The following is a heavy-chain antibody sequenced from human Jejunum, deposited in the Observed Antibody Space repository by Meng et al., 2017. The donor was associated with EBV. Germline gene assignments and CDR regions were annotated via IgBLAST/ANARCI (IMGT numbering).Heavy chain of an antibody. V-gene: IGHV1-46*01. D-gene: IGHD6-13*01. CDR2: VNPSPVDT. Sequence: QVNRGPSGAEVKTPGASVKISCKTSVYTFTNYYMHCVRQAPGQGLEWVGMVNPSPVDTNYARKFQGRVTMTSDTSTSTVHMELNSLKSDDTAVYYCARGLDSSTPGTDWGQGTLVTVSS. CDR1: VYTFTNYY. CDR3: ARGLDSSTPGTD. J-gene: IGHJ4*02.